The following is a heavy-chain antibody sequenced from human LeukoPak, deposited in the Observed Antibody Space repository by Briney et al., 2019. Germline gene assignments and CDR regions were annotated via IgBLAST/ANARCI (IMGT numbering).Heavy chain of an antibody. Sequence: GGSLRLSCAASGFTFSDYYMSWIRQAPGEGLEWVSCISSSGSTIYYAGSVRGRFTISRDNAKNSLYLQMNSLRAEDTAVYYCARDSGDSSGYYIGYWGQGTLVTVSS. D-gene: IGHD3-22*01. V-gene: IGHV3-11*01. CDR3: ARDSGDSSGYYIGY. J-gene: IGHJ4*02. CDR2: ISSSGSTI. CDR1: GFTFSDYY.